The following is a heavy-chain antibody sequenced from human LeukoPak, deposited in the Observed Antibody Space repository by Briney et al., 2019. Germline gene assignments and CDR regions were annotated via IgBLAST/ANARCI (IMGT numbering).Heavy chain of an antibody. J-gene: IGHJ6*03. Sequence: ASVKVSCKASGYTFTSYDINWVRQATGQGLEWMGWISAYNGNTNYAQKLQGRVTMTTDTSTSTAYMELRSLRSDDTAVYYCARDWDTAMVMFYYYYMDVWGKGTTVTVSS. V-gene: IGHV1-18*01. D-gene: IGHD5-18*01. CDR2: ISAYNGNT. CDR3: ARDWDTAMVMFYYYYMDV. CDR1: GYTFTSYD.